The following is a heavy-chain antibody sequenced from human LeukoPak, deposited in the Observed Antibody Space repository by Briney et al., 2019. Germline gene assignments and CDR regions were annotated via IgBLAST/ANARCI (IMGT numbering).Heavy chain of an antibody. J-gene: IGHJ4*02. D-gene: IGHD2-2*01. Sequence: ASVKVSCKASGYTFTSYGISWVRQAPGQGLEWMGWISAYNGNTNYAQKLQGRVTMTTDTSTSTAYMELRSLRSDDTAVYYCARDQGYCSSTSCQSPTEFDYWGQGTLVTVSS. CDR2: ISAYNGNT. CDR3: ARDQGYCSSTSCQSPTEFDY. CDR1: GYTFTSYG. V-gene: IGHV1-18*01.